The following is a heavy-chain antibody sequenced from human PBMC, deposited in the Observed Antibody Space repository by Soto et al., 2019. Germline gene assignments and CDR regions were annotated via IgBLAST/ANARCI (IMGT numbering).Heavy chain of an antibody. CDR3: AGEGSGWYVDY. V-gene: IGHV4-39*01. Sequence: QLQLQESGPGLVKPSETLSLTCTVSGGSISSSSYYWGWIRQPPGKGLEWIGSIYYSGSTYYNPSHKIRVTISVDTSKNQFSLKLSSVTAADTAVYYCAGEGSGWYVDYWGQGTLVTVSS. D-gene: IGHD6-19*01. CDR1: GGSISSSSYY. J-gene: IGHJ4*02. CDR2: IYYSGST.